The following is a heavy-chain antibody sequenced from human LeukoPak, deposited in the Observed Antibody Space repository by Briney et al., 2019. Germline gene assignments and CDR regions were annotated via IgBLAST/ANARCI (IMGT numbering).Heavy chain of an antibody. Sequence: GGSLRLSCAASGFTFDDYGMSWVRQAPGKGLEWVSGINWNGGSTGYADSVKGRFTISRDNAKNSLYLQMNSLRAEDTALYYCARDLGSYYDSSGYFHDAFDIWGQGTMVTVSS. J-gene: IGHJ3*02. D-gene: IGHD3-22*01. CDR3: ARDLGSYYDSSGYFHDAFDI. CDR2: INWNGGST. V-gene: IGHV3-20*04. CDR1: GFTFDDYG.